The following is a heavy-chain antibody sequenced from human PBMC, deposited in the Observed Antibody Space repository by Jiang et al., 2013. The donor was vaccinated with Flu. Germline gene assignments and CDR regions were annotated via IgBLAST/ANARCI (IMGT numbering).Heavy chain of an antibody. CDR1: GYTFSDFW. V-gene: IGHV5-51*03. D-gene: IGHD3-22*01. J-gene: IGHJ4*02. CDR3: ARRLISGYYPYYFDS. CDR2: IYPGDSDT. Sequence: GAEVKXPGESLKISCEGSGYTFSDFWIAWVRQMPGKGLEWMGIIYPGDSDTRYSPSFQGQVTISADKSTSTAYLQWSSLKASDTAMYYCARRLISGYYPYYFDSWGQGTLVTVSS.